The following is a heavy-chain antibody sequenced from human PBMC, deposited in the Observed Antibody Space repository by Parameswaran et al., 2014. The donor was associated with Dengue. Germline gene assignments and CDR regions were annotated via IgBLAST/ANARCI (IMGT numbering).Heavy chain of an antibody. CDR3: ARSAGGDVFDY. Sequence: VRQAPGKGLEWVSYISSSGSTIYYADSVKGRFTISRDNAKNSLYLQMNSLRAEDTAVYYCARSAGGDVFDYWGQGTLVTVSS. D-gene: IGHD2-21*02. CDR2: ISSSGSTI. V-gene: IGHV3-11*01. J-gene: IGHJ4*02.